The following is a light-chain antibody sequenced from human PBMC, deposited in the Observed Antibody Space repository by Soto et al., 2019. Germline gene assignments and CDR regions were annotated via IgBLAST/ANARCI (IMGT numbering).Light chain of an antibody. V-gene: IGLV8-61*01. Sequence: QTVVTQEPSFSVSPGETVTLTCALSSGSLSTTHFPSWFQQTPGQAPRTLIYSTTTRSSGVPDRFSGSILGNKAALTITGAQADDEGDYYCVLYMNSGIGVFGGGTKLTVL. CDR1: SGSLSTTHF. J-gene: IGLJ3*02. CDR3: VLYMNSGIGV. CDR2: STT.